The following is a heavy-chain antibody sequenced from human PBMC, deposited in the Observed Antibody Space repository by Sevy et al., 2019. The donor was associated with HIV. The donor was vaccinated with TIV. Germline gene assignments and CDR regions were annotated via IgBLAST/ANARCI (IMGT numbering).Heavy chain of an antibody. V-gene: IGHV3-23*01. Sequence: GGSLRLSCAASGITFSSYAMNWVRQAPGKGLGWVSTIYGTAGVTYYADSVKGRFTISRDNSKNTLFLQMNSLRAEDTAIYYCAGGRYDSSGSFDAFDIWGQGTMVTVSS. CDR2: IYGTAGVT. CDR1: GITFSSYA. D-gene: IGHD3-22*01. J-gene: IGHJ3*02. CDR3: AGGRYDSSGSFDAFDI.